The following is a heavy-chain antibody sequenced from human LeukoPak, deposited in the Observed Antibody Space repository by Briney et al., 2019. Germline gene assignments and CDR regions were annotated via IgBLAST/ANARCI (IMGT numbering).Heavy chain of an antibody. J-gene: IGHJ4*02. CDR3: ARDAGYCTSNRCYKDY. Sequence: GGSLRLSCAASGFTFSSYWMHWVRQAPGEGLVWVSHINSDGSSTTYADSVKGRFTISRDNAKNTLYLQMNSLRVEDTAVYYCARDAGYCTSNRCYKDYWGQGTLVTVSS. CDR1: GFTFSSYW. V-gene: IGHV3-74*03. D-gene: IGHD2-2*02. CDR2: INSDGSST.